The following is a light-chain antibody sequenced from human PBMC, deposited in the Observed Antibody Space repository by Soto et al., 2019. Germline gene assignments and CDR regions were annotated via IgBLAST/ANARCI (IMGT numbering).Light chain of an antibody. CDR1: QSVSSF. CDR3: QQSNSWPPT. Sequence: EIVMTQSPLTLSVSPGERATLSCRASQSVSSFLAWYQQKPGQSPRLLIYGASTRATGIPARFSGSGSGTEFPLTISSLQSEEFAVYSCQQSNSWPPTFGQGTNLQI. V-gene: IGKV3-15*01. CDR2: GAS. J-gene: IGKJ2*01.